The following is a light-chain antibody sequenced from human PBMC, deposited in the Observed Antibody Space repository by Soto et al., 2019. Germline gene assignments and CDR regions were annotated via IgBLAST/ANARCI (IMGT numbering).Light chain of an antibody. J-gene: IGLJ1*01. CDR1: SSDVGGYNY. V-gene: IGLV2-8*01. CDR3: SSYSGTNYHYV. Sequence: QSALTQPPSASGSFGQSVTNSCTGTSSDVGGYNYVSWYQQHPGKAPKLMIYEVSERPSGVPDRFSGSKSGNTASLTVSGLQADDEADYYCSSYSGTNYHYVFGTGTKVTVL. CDR2: EVS.